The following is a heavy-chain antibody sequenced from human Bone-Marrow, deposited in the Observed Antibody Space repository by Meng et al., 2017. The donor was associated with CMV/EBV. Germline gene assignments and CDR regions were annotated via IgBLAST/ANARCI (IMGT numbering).Heavy chain of an antibody. V-gene: IGHV3-13*01. CDR1: GFTFSSYD. Sequence: GESLKISCAASGFTFSSYDMHWVLQATGKGLEWVPAIGTAGDTYYPGSVKGRFTISRENANNSLYLQMNSLRAGDTAVYYCARGPRGGWPYYYYYGMVVWGQGPTVTFSS. D-gene: IGHD6-19*01. CDR3: ARGPRGGWPYYYYYGMVV. J-gene: IGHJ6*02. CDR2: IGTAGDT.